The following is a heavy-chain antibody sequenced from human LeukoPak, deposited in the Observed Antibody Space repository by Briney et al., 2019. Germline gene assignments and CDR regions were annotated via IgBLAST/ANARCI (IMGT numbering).Heavy chain of an antibody. CDR1: GFTVSSNS. CDR3: ARAERGGFQRAKYYYDSSGSFLPDAFDI. Sequence: PGGSLRLSCTVSGFTVSSNSMSWVRQAPGKGLEWVSFIYSDNTHYSDSVKGRFTISRDNSKNTLYLQMNSLRAEDTAVYYCARAERGGFQRAKYYYDSSGSFLPDAFDIWGQGTMVTVSS. J-gene: IGHJ3*02. CDR2: IYSDNT. V-gene: IGHV3-53*01. D-gene: IGHD3-22*01.